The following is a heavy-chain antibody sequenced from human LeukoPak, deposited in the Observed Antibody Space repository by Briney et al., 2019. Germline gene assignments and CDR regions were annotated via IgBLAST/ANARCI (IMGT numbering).Heavy chain of an antibody. CDR3: ARGGAYSSSWYGYYFDY. CDR1: SGSISNGGYY. CDR2: IYYSGTS. V-gene: IGHV4-39*07. Sequence: PSETLSLTCTVSSGSISNGGYYWVWIRQPPGKGLEWIGSIYYSGTSYYNPSLTSRVTISVDTSNNQFSLKLTSVTAADTAVYYCARGGAYSSSWYGYYFDYWGQGTLVTVSS. D-gene: IGHD6-13*01. J-gene: IGHJ4*02.